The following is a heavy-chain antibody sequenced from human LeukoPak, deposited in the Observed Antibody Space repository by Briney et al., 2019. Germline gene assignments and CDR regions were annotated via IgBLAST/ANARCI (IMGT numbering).Heavy chain of an antibody. CDR2: IYYSGST. J-gene: IGHJ4*02. Sequence: SETLSLTCTVSGGSISSSSYYWGWIRQPPGKGLEWIGSIYYSGSTYYNPSLKSRVTISVDTSKNQFSLKLSSVTAADTAVYYCARRRGSGSYLYFDYWGQGTLVTVSS. V-gene: IGHV4-39*01. CDR3: ARRRGSGSYLYFDY. D-gene: IGHD1-26*01. CDR1: GGSISSSSYY.